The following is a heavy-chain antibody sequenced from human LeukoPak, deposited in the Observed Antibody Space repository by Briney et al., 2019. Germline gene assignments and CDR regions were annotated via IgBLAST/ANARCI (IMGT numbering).Heavy chain of an antibody. CDR1: GYTFTGYY. V-gene: IGHV1-2*02. CDR2: INPNSGGT. Sequence: ASVKVSCKASGYTFTGYYMHWVRQAPGQGLEWMGWINPNSGGTNYAQKFQGRVTMTRDTSISTAYMELSRLRSDDTAVYYCARSRAQYGIAFDIWDQGTMVTVSS. CDR3: ARSRAQYGIAFDI. D-gene: IGHD1-14*01. J-gene: IGHJ3*02.